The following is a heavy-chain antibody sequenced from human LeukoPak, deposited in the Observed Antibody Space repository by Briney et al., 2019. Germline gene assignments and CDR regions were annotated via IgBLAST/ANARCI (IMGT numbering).Heavy chain of an antibody. D-gene: IGHD2-8*01. Sequence: HAGGSLRLSCAASGFTFSIHSMNWVRQAPGKGLEWVSAISGSGGSTYYADSVKGRFTISRDNSKNTLYLQMNSLRAEDTAVYYCAKEETGVWRDYYYMDVWGKGTTVTVSS. CDR1: GFTFSIHS. CDR2: ISGSGGST. J-gene: IGHJ6*03. CDR3: AKEETGVWRDYYYMDV. V-gene: IGHV3-23*01.